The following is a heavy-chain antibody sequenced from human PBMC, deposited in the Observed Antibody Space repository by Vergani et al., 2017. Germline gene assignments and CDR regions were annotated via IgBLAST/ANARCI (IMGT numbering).Heavy chain of an antibody. CDR2: ISSSSGTI. Sequence: EVQLVESGGGLIQPGGSLRLSCAASGFIFSSYSMNWVRQAPGKGLEWVSYISSSSGTIYFADSVKGRFTISRDNAKNSLYLQMNSLRAEDTAVYYCARSRISGGGSFDPWGQGTLVTVSS. CDR3: ARSRISGGGSFDP. V-gene: IGHV3-48*01. D-gene: IGHD2-15*01. J-gene: IGHJ5*02. CDR1: GFIFSSYS.